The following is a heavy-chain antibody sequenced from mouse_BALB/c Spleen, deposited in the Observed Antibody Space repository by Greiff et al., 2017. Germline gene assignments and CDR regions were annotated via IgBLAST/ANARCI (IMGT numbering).Heavy chain of an antibody. Sequence: VQLKESGAELVKPGASVKLSCKASGYTFTSYYMYWVKQRPGQGLEWIGEINPSNGGTNFNEKFKSKATLTVDKSSSTAYMQLSSLTSEDSAVYYCTRGNLLYYAMDYWGQGTSVTVSS. CDR1: GYTFTSYY. V-gene: IGHV1S81*02. CDR3: TRGNLLYYAMDY. CDR2: INPSNGGT. D-gene: IGHD2-1*01. J-gene: IGHJ4*01.